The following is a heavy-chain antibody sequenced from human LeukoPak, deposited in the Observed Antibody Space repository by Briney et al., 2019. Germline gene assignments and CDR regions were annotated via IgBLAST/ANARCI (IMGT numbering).Heavy chain of an antibody. CDR1: GFTFSSYS. V-gene: IGHV3-48*01. D-gene: IGHD3-22*01. Sequence: PGGSLRLSCAASGFTFSSYSMNWVRQAPGKGLEWVSYISSSSSTIYYADSVKGRFTISRDNAKNSLYLQMNSLRAEDTAVYYCARDMGGYYYWDAFDIWGQGTMVTVSS. J-gene: IGHJ3*02. CDR2: ISSSSSTI. CDR3: ARDMGGYYYWDAFDI.